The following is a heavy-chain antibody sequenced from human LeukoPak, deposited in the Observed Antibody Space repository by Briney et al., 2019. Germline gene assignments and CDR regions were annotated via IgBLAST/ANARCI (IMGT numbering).Heavy chain of an antibody. V-gene: IGHV4-39*07. CDR2: IYYSGST. Sequence: SETLSLTCTVSGGSISSSSYYWGLIRQPPGKGLEWIGSIYYSGSTYYNPSLKSRVTISVDTSKNQFSLKLSSVTAADTAVYYCARGFYRNWFDPWGQGTLVTVSS. CDR3: ARGFYRNWFDP. J-gene: IGHJ5*02. CDR1: GGSISSSSYY. D-gene: IGHD1-14*01.